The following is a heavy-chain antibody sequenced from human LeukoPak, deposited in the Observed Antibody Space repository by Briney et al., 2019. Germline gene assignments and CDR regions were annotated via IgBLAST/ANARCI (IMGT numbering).Heavy chain of an antibody. V-gene: IGHV4-39*01. CDR3: ARPIDTYSSSWYRPGYWYFDL. CDR2: VFYSEST. Sequence: SETLSLTCTVSGGSISSGSHYWGWIRQPPGKGLEWIGSVFYSESTYYNPSLKSRVTISVDTSKNQFSLKLSSVTAADTAVYYCARPIDTYSSSWYRPGYWYFDLWGRGTLVTVSS. CDR1: GGSISSGSHY. D-gene: IGHD6-13*01. J-gene: IGHJ2*01.